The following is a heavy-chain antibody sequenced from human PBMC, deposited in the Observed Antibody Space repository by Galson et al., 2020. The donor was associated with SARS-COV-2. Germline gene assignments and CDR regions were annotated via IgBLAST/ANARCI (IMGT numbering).Heavy chain of an antibody. V-gene: IGHV3-23*01. CDR1: GFTFSSYA. J-gene: IGHJ4*02. D-gene: IGHD7-27*01. Sequence: GESLKISCAASGFTFSSYAMSWVRQAPGKGLEWVSGISDYGGSTYYADSVKGRFTISRDNSKNTLYLQMNSLRAEDSAVYYCAKATRTSWATFDYWGQGTLVTVSS. CDR3: AKATRTSWATFDY. CDR2: ISDYGGST.